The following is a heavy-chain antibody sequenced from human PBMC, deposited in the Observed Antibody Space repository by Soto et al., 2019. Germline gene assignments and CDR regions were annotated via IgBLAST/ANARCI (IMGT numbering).Heavy chain of an antibody. D-gene: IGHD3-22*01. CDR2: ISSSGNT. CDR3: ARAPMVLTRSYFDS. V-gene: IGHV4-59*01. J-gene: IGHJ4*02. CDR1: DGSISNFC. Sequence: NPSETLSLTCTVSDGSISNFCWSWIRQPPGKGLEWIGYISSSGNTNYNPSLKSRVSISVDTSKNQFSLNLTSVTAADTGVYYCARAPMVLTRSYFDSWGQGTPVTVSS.